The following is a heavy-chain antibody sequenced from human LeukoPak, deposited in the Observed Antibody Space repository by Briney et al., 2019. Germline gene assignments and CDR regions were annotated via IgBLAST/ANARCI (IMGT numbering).Heavy chain of an antibody. Sequence: GGSLRLSCAASGFTFSSYWMHWVRQAPGKGLVWVSRINSDGSSTSYADSVKGRFTISRDNAKNTLYLRMNSLRAEDTAVYYCARGLGYCSSTSCRGGAFDIWGQGTMVTVSS. D-gene: IGHD2-2*01. J-gene: IGHJ3*02. V-gene: IGHV3-74*01. CDR3: ARGLGYCSSTSCRGGAFDI. CDR2: INSDGSST. CDR1: GFTFSSYW.